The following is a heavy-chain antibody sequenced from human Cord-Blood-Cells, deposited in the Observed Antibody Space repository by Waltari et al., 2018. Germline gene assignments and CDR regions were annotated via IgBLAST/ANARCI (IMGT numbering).Heavy chain of an antibody. V-gene: IGHV3-33*01. CDR1: GFTFSSSG. CDR2: IWYDGSNN. CDR3: ARRGVGSWYFDL. J-gene: IGHJ2*01. D-gene: IGHD2-15*01. Sequence: QVQLVESGGGVVQPGRSLRLSCAASGFTFSSSGMHWVRQAPGKGLEWVAVIWYDGSNNYYADSVKGRFTISRDNSKNTLYLQMNSLRAEDTAVYYCARRGVGSWYFDLWGRGTLVTVSS.